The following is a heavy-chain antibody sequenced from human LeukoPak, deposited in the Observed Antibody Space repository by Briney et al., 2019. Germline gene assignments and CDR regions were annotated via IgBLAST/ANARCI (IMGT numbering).Heavy chain of an antibody. V-gene: IGHV3-21*01. D-gene: IGHD3-3*01. CDR3: ARVHLEWLSSPFDY. CDR1: GFTFSSYS. Sequence: GGSLTLPCTASGFTFSSYSMNWLPQAPGKGLEWLSYISSSSSYIYYADSVKGRFTISRDNAKNSLYLQMNSLRAEDTAVYYCARVHLEWLSSPFDYWGQGTLVTVSS. J-gene: IGHJ4*02. CDR2: ISSSSSYI.